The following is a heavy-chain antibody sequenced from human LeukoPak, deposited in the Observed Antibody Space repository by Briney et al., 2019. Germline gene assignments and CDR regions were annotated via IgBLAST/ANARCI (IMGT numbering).Heavy chain of an antibody. CDR1: GGSISSYY. V-gene: IGHV4-59*01. D-gene: IGHD6-19*01. Sequence: SETLSLTCTVSGGSISSYYWSWIRQPPGKGLEWIGYIYYSGSTNYNPSLKSRVTISVDASKNQFSLKLSSVTAADTAVYYCARDRRIAEADTTGFDYWGQGTLVTVSS. CDR3: ARDRRIAEADTTGFDY. CDR2: IYYSGST. J-gene: IGHJ4*02.